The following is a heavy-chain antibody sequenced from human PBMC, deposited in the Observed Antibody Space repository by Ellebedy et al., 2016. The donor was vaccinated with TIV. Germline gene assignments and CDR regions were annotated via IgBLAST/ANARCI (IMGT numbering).Heavy chain of an antibody. J-gene: IGHJ3*02. CDR3: AAGYYYGSGSYLKPDAFDI. CDR2: IYDSGST. Sequence: MPSETLSLTCAVSGGSISSGVYYWSWISQHPGKGLEWIGFIYDSGSTYYNPSLKSLLTISVDTSKNQFSLKLSSVTAADTALYYCAAGYYYGSGSYLKPDAFDIWGQGTMVTVSS. CDR1: GGSISSGVYY. D-gene: IGHD3-10*01. V-gene: IGHV4-31*01.